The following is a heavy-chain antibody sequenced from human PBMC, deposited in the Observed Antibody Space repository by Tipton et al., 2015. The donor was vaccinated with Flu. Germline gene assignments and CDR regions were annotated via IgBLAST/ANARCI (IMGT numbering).Heavy chain of an antibody. CDR2: IYTSGST. Sequence: TLSLTCTVSGGSISSSSYYWGWIRQPPGKGLEWIGRIYTSGSTNYNPSLKSRVTMSVDTSKNQFSLKLSSVTAADTAVYYCARDRASGYDWNWFDPWGQGTLVTVSS. CDR1: GGSISSSSYY. J-gene: IGHJ5*02. V-gene: IGHV4-39*07. D-gene: IGHD5-12*01. CDR3: ARDRASGYDWNWFDP.